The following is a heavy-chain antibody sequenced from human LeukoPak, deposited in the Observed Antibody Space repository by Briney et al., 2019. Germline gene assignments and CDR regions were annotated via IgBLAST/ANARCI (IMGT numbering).Heavy chain of an antibody. D-gene: IGHD2-2*01. CDR1: GFTFSDYY. V-gene: IGHV3-11*01. CDR2: ISSSGSTI. CDR3: ARDGLVVPAAIDY. Sequence: GRSLRLFCAASGFTFSDYYMSWIRQAPGKGLEWVSYISSSGSTIYYADSVKGRFTISRDNAKNSLYLQMNSLRAEDTAVYYCARDGLVVPAAIDYWGQGTLVTVSS. J-gene: IGHJ4*02.